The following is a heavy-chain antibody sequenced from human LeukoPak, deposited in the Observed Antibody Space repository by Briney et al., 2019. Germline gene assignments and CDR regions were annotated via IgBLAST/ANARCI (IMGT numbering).Heavy chain of an antibody. CDR1: GFTFSTYE. Sequence: GGSLRLSCTASGFTFSTYEMNWVRQAPGKGLEWISYISGSGSSIFYADSLQGRFTVSRDNAKNSLYLQMNSLRAEDTALYYCARDKGGRDGYREDAFDIWGQGTMATVSS. J-gene: IGHJ3*02. V-gene: IGHV3-48*03. CDR2: ISGSGSSI. D-gene: IGHD5-24*01. CDR3: ARDKGGRDGYREDAFDI.